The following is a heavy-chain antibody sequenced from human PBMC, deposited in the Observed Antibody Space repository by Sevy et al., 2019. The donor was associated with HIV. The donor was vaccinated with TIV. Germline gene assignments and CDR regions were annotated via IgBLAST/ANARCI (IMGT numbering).Heavy chain of an antibody. D-gene: IGHD2-8*01. CDR1: GFTFSKYS. V-gene: IGHV3-23*01. J-gene: IGHJ4*02. Sequence: GGSLRLSCAASGFTFSKYSMSWVRQPPGKGLEWVSTLSFGCGEINYADSVKGRFTISRDNSKSSVYLQMNNLRPEERAVYYWAGGGGTKPHDYWAQGTLVTSPQ. CDR3: AGGGGTKPHDY. CDR2: LSFGCGEI.